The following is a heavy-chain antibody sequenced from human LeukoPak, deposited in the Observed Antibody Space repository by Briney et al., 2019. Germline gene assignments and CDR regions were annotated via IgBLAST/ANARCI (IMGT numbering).Heavy chain of an antibody. CDR1: GDSVSSNSVT. J-gene: IGHJ5*02. CDR3: ARRLTQYDCFDP. D-gene: IGHD2-2*01. V-gene: IGHV6-1*01. CDR2: TYYRSTWYN. Sequence: SQTLSLTCAISGDSVSSNSVTWNWIRQSPSRGLEWLGRTYYRSTWYNDYAVSMRGRITVNPETSKNQLSLHLNSVTPEDTAVYYCARRLTQYDCFDPWGQGILVTASS.